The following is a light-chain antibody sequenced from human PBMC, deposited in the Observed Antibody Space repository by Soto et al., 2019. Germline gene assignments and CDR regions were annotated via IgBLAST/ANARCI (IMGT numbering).Light chain of an antibody. CDR2: DAS. Sequence: EIVLTQSPATLSLSPWERATLSCRASQSVSDYLAWYQQKPGQAPRLLIYDASNRATGIPPRFGGSGSGTDFTLTISSLEPEDFAVYYCQQRSNWPITFGQGTRLEIK. J-gene: IGKJ5*01. CDR3: QQRSNWPIT. CDR1: QSVSDY. V-gene: IGKV3-11*01.